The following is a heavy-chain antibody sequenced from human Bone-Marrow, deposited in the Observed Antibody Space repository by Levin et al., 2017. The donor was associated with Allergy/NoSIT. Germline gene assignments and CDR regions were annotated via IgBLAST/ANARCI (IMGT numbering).Heavy chain of an antibody. CDR1: AFTFSSYG. CDR3: ARVLVVIPFVLSDFYMDV. J-gene: IGHJ6*03. CDR2: ISADDKNV. D-gene: IGHD2-21*01. V-gene: IGHV3-48*04. Sequence: PGGSLRLSCRASAFTFSSYGMNWVRQAPGKGLEWITYISADDKNVIYADSVKGRFTISRDNAKNSLHLQMTGLRAEDTAVYYCARVLVVIPFVLSDFYMDVWGKGTTVTVS.